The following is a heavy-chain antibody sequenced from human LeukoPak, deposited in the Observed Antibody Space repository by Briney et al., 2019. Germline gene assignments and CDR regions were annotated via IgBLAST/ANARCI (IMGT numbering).Heavy chain of an antibody. CDR2: IIPLFGTA. CDR3: AAASIAAHTSGYYYYYMDV. J-gene: IGHJ6*03. D-gene: IGHD6-6*01. Sequence: GASVKVSCKASGGTFSSYAISWVRQAPGQGLEWMGGIIPLFGTANYAQKFQGRVTITTDESTSTAYMELSSLRSEDTAVYYCAAASIAAHTSGYYYYYMDVWGKGTTVTVSS. V-gene: IGHV1-69*05. CDR1: GGTFSSYA.